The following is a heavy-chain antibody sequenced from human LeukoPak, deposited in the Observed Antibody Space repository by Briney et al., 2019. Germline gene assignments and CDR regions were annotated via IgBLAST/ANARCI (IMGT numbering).Heavy chain of an antibody. V-gene: IGHV4-4*02. CDR1: GGSITSTNW. D-gene: IGHD2-8*01. Sequence: SGTLSLTCGVSGGSITSTNWWSWVRQPPGQGLEWIGEVSLSGLTNYNPSLSSRVIMALDTSKNHLSLNLTSVTAADTAVYYCSRENGAFSPLGYWGQGTLVTVPS. J-gene: IGHJ4*02. CDR3: SRENGAFSPLGY. CDR2: VSLSGLT.